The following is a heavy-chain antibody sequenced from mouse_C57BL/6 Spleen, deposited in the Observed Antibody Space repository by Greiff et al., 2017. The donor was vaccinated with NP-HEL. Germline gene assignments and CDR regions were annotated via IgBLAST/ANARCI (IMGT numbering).Heavy chain of an antibody. J-gene: IGHJ2*01. CDR2: IDPANGNT. CDR1: GFNIQNTY. Sequence: VQLQQSVAELVRPGASVKLSCTASGFNIQNTYMHWVKQRPEQGLEWIGRIDPANGNTKYAPKFQGKATITADTSSNTAYLQLSSLTSEDTAIYYCALYDGTLFDYWGQGTTLTVSS. CDR3: ALYDGTLFDY. D-gene: IGHD2-3*01. V-gene: IGHV14-3*01.